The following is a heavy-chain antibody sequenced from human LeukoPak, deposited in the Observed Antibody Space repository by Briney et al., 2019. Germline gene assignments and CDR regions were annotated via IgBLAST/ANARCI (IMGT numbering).Heavy chain of an antibody. V-gene: IGHV7-4-1*02. CDR3: ARGDYETHGYQTR. CDR1: GYIFTSYV. Sequence: GASVKVSCKASGYIFTSYVLHWVRQALGQGLEWMGWINTNTGNPTYAQGFTGRFVFSLDTSVSTAYLQISSLKADDTAMYYCARGDYETHGYQTRWGQGTLVTVSS. D-gene: IGHD3-22*01. CDR2: INTNTGNP. J-gene: IGHJ4*02.